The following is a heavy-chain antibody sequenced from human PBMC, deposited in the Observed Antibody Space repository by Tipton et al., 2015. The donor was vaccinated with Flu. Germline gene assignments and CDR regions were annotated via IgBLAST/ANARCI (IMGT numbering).Heavy chain of an antibody. CDR3: ARDREKFNRNDYLFSGMDV. CDR2: IGYDGNKK. Sequence: SLRLSCAASGFTFSHYAIHWVRQVPGKGLEWVAVIGYDGNKKYYADSVRGRFTISRDNAANTLFLQMLSLRVEDTAIYYCARDREKFNRNDYLFSGMDVWGQGAKVTVSS. D-gene: IGHD4/OR15-4a*01. CDR1: GFTFSHYA. V-gene: IGHV3-33*02. J-gene: IGHJ6*02.